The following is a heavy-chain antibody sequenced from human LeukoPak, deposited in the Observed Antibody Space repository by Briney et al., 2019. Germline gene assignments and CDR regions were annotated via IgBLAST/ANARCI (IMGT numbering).Heavy chain of an antibody. CDR3: ARVPSGGDKFDP. Sequence: GASVKVSCKSSGYTFTTNGINWVRQATGQGLEWIGWMNPNSGNTGYAQKFQGRVTMTRNTSIRTAYMELSSLRSEDTAVYYCARVPSGGDKFDPWGQGTLVTVSS. V-gene: IGHV1-8*02. CDR1: GYTFTTNG. CDR2: MNPNSGNT. D-gene: IGHD6-25*01. J-gene: IGHJ5*02.